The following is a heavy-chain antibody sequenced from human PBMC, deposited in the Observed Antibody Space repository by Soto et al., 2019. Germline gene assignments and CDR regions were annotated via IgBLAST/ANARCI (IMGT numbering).Heavy chain of an antibody. Sequence: EVQLVESGGGLVQPGGSLRLSCAASGFTFSSSSMNWVRQAPGKGLEWVSYISSRSSTIYYADSVKGRFPISRDNAKNSLYLQMNSLRDEDTAVYYCGGFGGVIDALFDYWGQGTLVTVSS. J-gene: IGHJ4*02. CDR2: ISSRSSTI. CDR1: GFTFSSSS. CDR3: GGFGGVIDALFDY. V-gene: IGHV3-48*02. D-gene: IGHD3-16*02.